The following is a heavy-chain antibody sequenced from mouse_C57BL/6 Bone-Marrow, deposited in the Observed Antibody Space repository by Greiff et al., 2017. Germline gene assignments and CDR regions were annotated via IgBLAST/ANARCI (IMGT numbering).Heavy chain of an antibody. J-gene: IGHJ1*03. Sequence: EVKLVESGGGLVKPGESLKLSCESNEYEFPSHDMSWVRKTPEKRLELVAAINSDGGSTYYPDTMERRFIISRDNTKKTLYLQMSSLRSEDTALYYCARRGYYYGSSPWYFDVGGTGTTVTVSS. D-gene: IGHD1-1*01. CDR3: ARRGYYYGSSPWYFDV. CDR1: EYEFPSHD. V-gene: IGHV5-2*03. CDR2: INSDGGST.